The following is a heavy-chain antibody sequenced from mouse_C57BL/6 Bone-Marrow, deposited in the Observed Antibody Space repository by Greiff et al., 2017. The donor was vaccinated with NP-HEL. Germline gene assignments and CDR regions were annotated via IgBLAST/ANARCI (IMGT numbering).Heavy chain of an antibody. CDR2: IDPSDSYT. V-gene: IGHV1-50*01. D-gene: IGHD2-3*01. Sequence: VQLQQSGAELVKPGASVKLSCKASGYTFTSYWMQWVKQRPGQGLEWIGEIDPSDSYTNYNQKFKGKATLTVDTSSSTAYMQLSSLTSEDSAVYYCATDGYYPYYFDYWGQGTTLTVSS. J-gene: IGHJ2*01. CDR1: GYTFTSYW. CDR3: ATDGYYPYYFDY.